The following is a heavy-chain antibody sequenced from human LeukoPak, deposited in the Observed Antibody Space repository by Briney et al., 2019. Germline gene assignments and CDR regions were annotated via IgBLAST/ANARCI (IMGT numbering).Heavy chain of an antibody. J-gene: IGHJ3*02. Sequence: PGGSLRLSCAASGFTFSSYAMSWVRQAPGKGLEWVSSISSSSSYIYYADSVKGRFTISRDNAKNSLYLQMNSLRAEDTAVYYCAREDYSSGWGGAFDIWGQGTMVTVSS. D-gene: IGHD6-19*01. V-gene: IGHV3-21*01. CDR2: ISSSSSYI. CDR1: GFTFSSYA. CDR3: AREDYSSGWGGAFDI.